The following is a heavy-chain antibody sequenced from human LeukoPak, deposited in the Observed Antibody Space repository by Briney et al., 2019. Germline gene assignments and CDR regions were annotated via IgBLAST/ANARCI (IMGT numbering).Heavy chain of an antibody. J-gene: IGHJ6*03. CDR3: ARGNDSTTPRGFYYFYMDV. V-gene: IGHV4-59*01. D-gene: IGHD1-1*01. CDR1: GFTFSSYS. Sequence: GSLRLSCAASGFTFSSYSMNWVRQAPGKGLEWIGYIYDSGDTNYNPSLKSRVTMSLDTSKDHFSLKLSSVTAADTAVYYCARGNDSTTPRGFYYFYMDVWGKGTTVTVSS. CDR2: IYDSGDT.